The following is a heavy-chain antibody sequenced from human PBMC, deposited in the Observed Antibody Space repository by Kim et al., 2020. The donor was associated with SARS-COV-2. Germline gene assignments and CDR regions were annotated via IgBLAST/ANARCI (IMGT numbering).Heavy chain of an antibody. V-gene: IGHV1-2*02. CDR2: INPNSGGT. Sequence: ASVKVSCKASGYTFTGYYMHWVRQAPGQGLEWMGWINPNSGGTNYAQKFQGRVTMTRDTSISTAYMELSRLRSDDTAVYYCAYSIAVAGPYFDYWGQGTLVTVSS. J-gene: IGHJ4*02. CDR1: GYTFTGYY. D-gene: IGHD6-19*01. CDR3: AYSIAVAGPYFDY.